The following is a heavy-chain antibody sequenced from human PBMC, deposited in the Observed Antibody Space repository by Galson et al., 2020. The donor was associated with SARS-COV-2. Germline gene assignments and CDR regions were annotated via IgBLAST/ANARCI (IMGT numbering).Heavy chain of an antibody. Sequence: ETSETLSLTCTVSGGSINNGRYYWSWIRHPAGKGLEWIGRIFSSGSPYYNPSLKSRVTMSVNTSKNQFSLKLSSVTAADTAVYYCAREGLGYCSSTSCPSGNWFGPWGQGMLVTVSS. CDR3: AREGLGYCSSTSCPSGNWFGP. CDR2: IFSSGSP. CDR1: GGSINNGRYY. V-gene: IGHV4-61*02. D-gene: IGHD2-2*01. J-gene: IGHJ5*02.